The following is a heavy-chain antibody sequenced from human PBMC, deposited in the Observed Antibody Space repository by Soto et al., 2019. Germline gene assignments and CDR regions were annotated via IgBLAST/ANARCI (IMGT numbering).Heavy chain of an antibody. Sequence: QTLSLTCAISGDSVSSNSAAWNWVRQSPSRGLEWLGRTYYRSKWKNDYAVSVRGRITVNPDTSKNQFSLQVNSVTPEDTALYFCPRHSRGGMDVWGQGTTVTASS. J-gene: IGHJ6*01. CDR1: GDSVSSNSAA. CDR3: PRHSRGGMDV. CDR2: TYYRSKWKN. V-gene: IGHV6-1*01.